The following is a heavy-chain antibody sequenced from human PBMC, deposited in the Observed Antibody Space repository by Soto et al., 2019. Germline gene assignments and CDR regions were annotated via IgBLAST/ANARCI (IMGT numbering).Heavy chain of an antibody. CDR1: GFTFDDYA. J-gene: IGHJ3*02. CDR3: AKGIAVPGEDAFDT. V-gene: IGHV3-9*01. D-gene: IGHD6-19*01. CDR2: LSWNSGSI. Sequence: EVQLVESGGGWVQPGRSLRLSCAASGFTFDDYAMHWVRQAPGKGLEWVSSLSWNSGSIGYVDSVKGRFTISRDNARNYMYLQMNRLRAEDTAMYYCAKGIAVPGEDAFDTWGQGTMVTVSS.